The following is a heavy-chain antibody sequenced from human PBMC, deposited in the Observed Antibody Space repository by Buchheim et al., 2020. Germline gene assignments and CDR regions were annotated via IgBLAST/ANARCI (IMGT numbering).Heavy chain of an antibody. V-gene: IGHV3-33*01. J-gene: IGHJ4*02. CDR3: ATSYYYDSSGYFLDY. D-gene: IGHD3-22*01. CDR2: IWYDGSNK. CDR1: GFTFSSYG. Sequence: QVQLVESGGGVVQPGRSLRLSCAASGFTFSSYGMHWVRQAPGKGLEWVAVIWYDGSNKYYADSVKGRFTISRDNSKNTLYLQMNSLRAEDTAVYYCATSYYYDSSGYFLDYWGQGTL.